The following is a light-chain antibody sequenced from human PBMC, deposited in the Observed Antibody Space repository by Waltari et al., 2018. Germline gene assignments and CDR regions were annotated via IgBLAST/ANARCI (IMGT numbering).Light chain of an antibody. J-gene: IGKJ1*01. CDR3: QQGNSFPPT. CDR1: QGISNW. V-gene: IGKV1-12*01. Sequence: DIQMTQSPSSVSASVGDRVIITCRGSQGISNWLAWYQQKPGKGPKLLIYAASVLQTGVPSRFSGSGSGTDFTLTISNLQPEDFATYFCQQGNSFPPTFGQGTKVEVK. CDR2: AAS.